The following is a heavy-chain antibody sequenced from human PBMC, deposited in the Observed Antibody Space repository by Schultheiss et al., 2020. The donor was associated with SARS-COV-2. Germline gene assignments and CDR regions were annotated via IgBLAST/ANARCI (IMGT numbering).Heavy chain of an antibody. J-gene: IGHJ3*02. CDR3: ATDSSGWPRDAFDI. CDR1: GYTFTGYY. D-gene: IGHD6-19*01. V-gene: IGHV1-2*02. CDR2: INPNSGGT. Sequence: ASVKVSCKASGYTFTGYYMHWVRQAPGQGLEWMGWINPNSGGTNYAQKFQGRVTMTRDTSISTAYMELSSLRSEDTAVYYCATDSSGWPRDAFDIWGQGTMVTVSS.